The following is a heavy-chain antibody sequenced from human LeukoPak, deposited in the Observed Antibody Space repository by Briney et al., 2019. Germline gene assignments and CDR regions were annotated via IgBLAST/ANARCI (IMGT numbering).Heavy chain of an antibody. CDR1: GGSISSGSYY. CDR2: IYTSGST. CDR3: AGEEAYYDFWSGYPGDYYYYMDV. J-gene: IGHJ6*03. Sequence: SETLSLTCTVSGGSISSGSYYWSWIRQPAGKGLEWIGRIYTSGSTNYNPSLKSRVTISVDTSKNQFSLKLSSVTAADTAVYYCAGEEAYYDFWSGYPGDYYYYMDVWGKGTTVTVSS. D-gene: IGHD3-3*01. V-gene: IGHV4-61*02.